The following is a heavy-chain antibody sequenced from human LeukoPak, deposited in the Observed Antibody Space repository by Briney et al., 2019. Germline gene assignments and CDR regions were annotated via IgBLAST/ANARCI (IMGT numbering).Heavy chain of an antibody. D-gene: IGHD2-21*02. V-gene: IGHV3-7*03. CDR1: GFTFSSYW. CDR2: INEDGSEK. CDR3: AKTTPVGGDCCQYYFGMDV. Sequence: GGSLRLSCTTSGFTFSSYWMSWVRQAPGKGLEWVANINEDGSEKYYVDSVKGRFTISRDNGKNSLYLQMNSLRAEDTALYYCAKTTPVGGDCCQYYFGMDVWGQGTTVTVSS. J-gene: IGHJ6*02.